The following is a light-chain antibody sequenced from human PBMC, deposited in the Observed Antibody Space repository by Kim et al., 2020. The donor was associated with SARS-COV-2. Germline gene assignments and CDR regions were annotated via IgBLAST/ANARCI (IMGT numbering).Light chain of an antibody. CDR3: QQYGSSQYT. CDR2: GAS. V-gene: IGKV3-20*01. Sequence: LAPGERATLSCRAIQDVSSSYLAWYQQKPGQAPRLLIYGASSRATGIPDRFSGSGSGTDFTLTISRLEPEDFAVYYCQQYGSSQYTFGQGTKLEI. CDR1: QDVSSSY. J-gene: IGKJ2*01.